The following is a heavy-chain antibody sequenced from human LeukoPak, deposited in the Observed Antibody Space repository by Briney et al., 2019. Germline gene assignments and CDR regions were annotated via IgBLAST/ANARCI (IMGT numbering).Heavy chain of an antibody. CDR2: IYYSGST. V-gene: IGHV4-39*07. D-gene: IGHD3-16*01. Sequence: SETLSLTCTVSGGSISSTIYYWGWIRQPPGKGLEWIGSIYYSGSTYYNPSLKSRVTISVDTSKNQFSLKLSSVTAADTAVYYCARVIGGWYYFDYWGQGTLVTVSS. CDR3: ARVIGGWYYFDY. CDR1: GGSISSTIYY. J-gene: IGHJ4*02.